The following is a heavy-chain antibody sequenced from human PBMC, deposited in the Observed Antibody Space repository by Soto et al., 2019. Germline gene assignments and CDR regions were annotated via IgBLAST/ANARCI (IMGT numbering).Heavy chain of an antibody. D-gene: IGHD6-13*01. CDR3: AKDRSSSWAFDY. CDR2: ISYDGSDK. V-gene: IGHV3-30*18. J-gene: IGHJ4*02. Sequence: PGGSLRLSCAASGFTFSRNGMHWVRQAPGKGLEWVAVISYDGSDKYYADSVKGRFTISRDNSKNTLYLQMNSLRVEDTAVYYCAKDRSSSWAFDYWGQGTLVTVSS. CDR1: GFTFSRNG.